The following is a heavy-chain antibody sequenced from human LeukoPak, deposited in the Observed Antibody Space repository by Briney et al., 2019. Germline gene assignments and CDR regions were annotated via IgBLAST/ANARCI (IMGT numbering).Heavy chain of an antibody. CDR2: ISGSGRNT. CDR3: VKPETTAAVGRSCYGY. V-gene: IGHV3-23*01. D-gene: IGHD6-13*01. J-gene: IGHJ4*02. CDR1: DFTFSIYA. Sequence: GGSLRHSCAAADFTFSIYAMNWVRQAPGKGLEWVSAISGSGRNTYYADSVKGRFTISRDNSKNTVHLQMNSLRAEDTAVYYCVKPETTAAVGRSCYGYWGQGTLVTVSS.